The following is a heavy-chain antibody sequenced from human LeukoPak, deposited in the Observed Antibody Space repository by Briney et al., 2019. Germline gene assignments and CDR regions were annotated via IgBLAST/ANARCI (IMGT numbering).Heavy chain of an antibody. V-gene: IGHV3-21*01. CDR2: ISSSSSYI. CDR3: ARDHYYDSSGYYP. Sequence: PVGSLRLSCAASGFTFSSYSMNWVRQAPGKGLEWVSSISSSSSYIYYADSVKGRFTISRDNAKNSLYLQMNSLRAEDTAVYYCARDHYYDSSGYYPWGQGTLVTVSS. D-gene: IGHD3-22*01. CDR1: GFTFSSYS. J-gene: IGHJ5*02.